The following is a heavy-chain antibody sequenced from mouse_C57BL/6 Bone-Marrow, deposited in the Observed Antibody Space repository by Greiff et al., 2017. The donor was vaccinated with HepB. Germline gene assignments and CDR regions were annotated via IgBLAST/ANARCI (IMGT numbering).Heavy chain of an antibody. V-gene: IGHV1-55*01. Sequence: VKLQQPGAELVKPGASVKMSCKASGYTFTSYWITWVKQGPGQGLEWIGDIYPGSGSTNYNEKFKSKATLTVDTSSSTAYMQLSSLTSEDSAVYYCARAIYYDYYFDYWGQGTTLTVSS. CDR1: GYTFTSYW. J-gene: IGHJ2*01. D-gene: IGHD2-4*01. CDR2: IYPGSGST. CDR3: ARAIYYDYYFDY.